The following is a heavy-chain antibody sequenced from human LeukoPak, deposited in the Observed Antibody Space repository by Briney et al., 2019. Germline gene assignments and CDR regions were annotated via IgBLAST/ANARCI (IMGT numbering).Heavy chain of an antibody. J-gene: IGHJ4*02. V-gene: IGHV3-74*01. Sequence: QPGGSLRLSCAASGFTFSTYWMHWVRQAPGKGLVWVARTNLDGSTTSYAASVKGRFTISRDNAKNTLYLQMNSLRAEDTAVYYCARGRPGYYFDYWGQGTLVTVSS. CDR3: ARGRPGYYFDY. CDR2: TNLDGSTT. CDR1: GFTFSTYW. D-gene: IGHD6-25*01.